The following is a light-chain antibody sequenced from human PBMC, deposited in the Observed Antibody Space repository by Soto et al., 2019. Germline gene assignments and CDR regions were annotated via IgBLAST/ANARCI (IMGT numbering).Light chain of an antibody. CDR3: RSYTSSSTYV. J-gene: IGLJ1*01. Sequence: QSALTQPASVSGSPGQSITISCTGTSSDVGGYNYVSWYQQHPGKAPKLMIYDVSNRPSGVSNRFSGSKSGNTASLTISGLQAEDEADYYCRSYTSSSTYVFGPGTKLTVL. CDR2: DVS. V-gene: IGLV2-14*01. CDR1: SSDVGGYNY.